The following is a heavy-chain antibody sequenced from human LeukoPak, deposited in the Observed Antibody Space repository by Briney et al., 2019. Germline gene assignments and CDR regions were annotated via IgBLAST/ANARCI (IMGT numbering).Heavy chain of an antibody. CDR2: IIPIFGTA. V-gene: IGHV1-69*05. Sequence: ASVKVSCKASGGTFSSYAISWVRQAPGQGLEWMGGIIPIFGTANYAQKFQGRVTITTDESTSTAYMELSSLRSEDTAVYYCALSTILMDRGYFDYWGQGTLVTVSS. CDR3: ALSTILMDRGYFDY. J-gene: IGHJ4*02. D-gene: IGHD3-3*01. CDR1: GGTFSSYA.